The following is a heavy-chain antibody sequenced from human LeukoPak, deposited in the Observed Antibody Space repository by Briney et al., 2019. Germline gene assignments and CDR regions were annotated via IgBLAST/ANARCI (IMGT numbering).Heavy chain of an antibody. CDR1: GVTFSSYA. Sequence: GGSLRLSCAASGVTFSSYAMSWVREAPGKGLEWGSGISGSGGSTYYADSVKGRFTISRDNSKNTLYLQMNSLRVEDTAVYYCAKGLGPEFDYWGRGTLVTVSS. CDR3: AKGLGPEFDY. V-gene: IGHV3-23*01. CDR2: ISGSGGST. D-gene: IGHD3-10*01. J-gene: IGHJ4*02.